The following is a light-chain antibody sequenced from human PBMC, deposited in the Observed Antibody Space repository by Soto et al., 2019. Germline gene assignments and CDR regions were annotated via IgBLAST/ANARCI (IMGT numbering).Light chain of an antibody. V-gene: IGLV4-69*01. CDR1: SGHSSYA. J-gene: IGLJ2*01. Sequence: QPVLTQSPSASASLGASVKLTCTLSSGHSSYAIAWHQQQPEKGPRYLMKLNSDGRHSKGDGIPDRFSGSSSGAERYLTIASHQSEDEAYYYCQTWGTGILVFGGGTKLTVL. CDR2: LNSDGRH. CDR3: QTWGTGILV.